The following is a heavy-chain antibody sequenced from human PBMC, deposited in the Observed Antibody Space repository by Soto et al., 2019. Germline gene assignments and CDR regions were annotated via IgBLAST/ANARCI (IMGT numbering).Heavy chain of an antibody. CDR2: INHSGST. CDR3: ARKFRAPPPTTVTTMGYYYYMDV. J-gene: IGHJ6*03. D-gene: IGHD4-17*01. CDR1: GGSFRVYY. V-gene: IGHV4-34*01. Sequence: PSETLSLTFAVYGGSFRVYYWSWIRQPPGKGLEWIGEINHSGSTNYNPSLKSRVTISVDTSKNQFSLKLSSVTAADTAVYYCARKFRAPPPTTVTTMGYYYYMDVWGKGTTVTVSS.